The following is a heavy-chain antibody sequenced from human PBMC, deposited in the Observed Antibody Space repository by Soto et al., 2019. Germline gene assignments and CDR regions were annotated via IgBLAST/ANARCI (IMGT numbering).Heavy chain of an antibody. CDR3: ARGTGYGDYVVDAFDI. D-gene: IGHD4-17*01. CDR2: IKQDGSEK. V-gene: IGHV3-7*01. CDR1: GFTFSSYW. Sequence: GGSLRLSCAASGFTFSSYWMSWVRQAPGKGLEWVANIKQDGSEKYYVDSVKGRFTISRDNAKNSLYLQMNSLRAEDTAVYYCARGTGYGDYVVDAFDIWGQGTMVTVSS. J-gene: IGHJ3*02.